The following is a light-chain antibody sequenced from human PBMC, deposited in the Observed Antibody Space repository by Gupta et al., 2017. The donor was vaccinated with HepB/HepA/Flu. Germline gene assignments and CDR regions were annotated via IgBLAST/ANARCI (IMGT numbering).Light chain of an antibody. V-gene: IGKV2-30*01. Sequence: EVVMTQSPLSLPVTLGQPASISCRSSQSLLYSDGNTYLSWFQQRPGQSPRRLIYKISKRDSGVPDGFSGSGSGTDFTLKISRGEAEDIGVYYCMQSMHGPPYTFGQGTRLEIK. J-gene: IGKJ2*01. CDR2: KIS. CDR3: MQSMHGPPYT. CDR1: QSLLYSDGNTY.